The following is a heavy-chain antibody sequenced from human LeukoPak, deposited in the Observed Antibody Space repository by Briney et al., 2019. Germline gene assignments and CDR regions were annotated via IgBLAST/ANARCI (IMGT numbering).Heavy chain of an antibody. D-gene: IGHD3-3*01. CDR2: IKSKTDGVTT. Sequence: GGSLRLSCAASGFTFSNAWMSWVRQAPGKGLGWVGRIKSKTDGVTTHYPAPVKGRFTISRDDSKNTLYLQMNSLKTEDTAVYYCTADLYYDFWSGYSNFDYWGQGTLVTVSS. CDR1: GFTFSNAW. J-gene: IGHJ4*02. CDR3: TADLYYDFWSGYSNFDY. V-gene: IGHV3-15*01.